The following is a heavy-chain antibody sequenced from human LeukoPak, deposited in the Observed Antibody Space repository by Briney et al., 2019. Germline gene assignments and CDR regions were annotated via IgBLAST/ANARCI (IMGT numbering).Heavy chain of an antibody. Sequence: PGGSLRLSCAASGFTSDDYAMHWVRHAPGKGLEWVSGISWNSGSIGYADSVKGRFTISRDNAKNSLYLQMNSLRAEDMALYYCAKDGSGYYDSMAPYYFDYWGQGTLVTVSS. V-gene: IGHV3-9*02. CDR3: AKDGSGYYDSMAPYYFDY. D-gene: IGHD3-22*01. J-gene: IGHJ4*02. CDR1: GFTSDDYA. CDR2: ISWNSGSI.